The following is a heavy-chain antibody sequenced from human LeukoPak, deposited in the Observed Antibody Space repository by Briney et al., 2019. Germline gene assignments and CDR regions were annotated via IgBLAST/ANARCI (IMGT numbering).Heavy chain of an antibody. J-gene: IGHJ4*02. CDR1: GFTFSSYA. D-gene: IGHD3-22*01. V-gene: IGHV3-30-3*01. CDR3: PRERYYYDSSGSYYFDY. Sequence: PGGSLRLSCAASGFTFSSYAMYWVRQAPGKGLEWVAVISYDGSNKYYADSVKGRFTISRDNSKNTLYLQMNSLRAEDTAVYYCPRERYYYDSSGSYYFDYWGQGTLVTVSS. CDR2: ISYDGSNK.